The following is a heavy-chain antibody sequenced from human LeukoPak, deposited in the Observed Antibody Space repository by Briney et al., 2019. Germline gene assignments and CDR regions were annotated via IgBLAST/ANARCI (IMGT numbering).Heavy chain of an antibody. CDR2: IYISGTT. CDR1: GGSISTYY. V-gene: IGHV4-59*01. D-gene: IGHD4-17*01. Sequence: PSETLSLTCTVSGGSISTYYWSWIRQPPGKGLEWIGYIYISGTTNYNPSLKGRVTMSVDTSKNQLSVKLSSVTAADTAVYYCARGIDFGDCWGQGTLVTVSS. CDR3: ARGIDFGDC. J-gene: IGHJ4*02.